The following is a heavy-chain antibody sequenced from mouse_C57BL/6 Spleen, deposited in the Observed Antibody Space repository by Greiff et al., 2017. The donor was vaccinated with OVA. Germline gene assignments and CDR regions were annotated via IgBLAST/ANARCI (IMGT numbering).Heavy chain of an antibody. CDR3: ARLDSSGPFDY. Sequence: QVQLKQPGTELVKPGASVKLSCKASGSTFTRYWMHWVKQRPGPGLEWIGNINPGNGGTNYNETFKSKATLAVDKSSSTAYMPRSSQASEDSAVYDCARLDSSGPFDYWGQGTTLTVSS. V-gene: IGHV1-53*01. CDR1: GSTFTRYW. D-gene: IGHD3-2*02. CDR2: INPGNGGT. J-gene: IGHJ2*01.